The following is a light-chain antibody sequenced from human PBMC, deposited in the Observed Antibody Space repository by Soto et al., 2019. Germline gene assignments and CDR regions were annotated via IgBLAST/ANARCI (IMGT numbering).Light chain of an antibody. Sequence: EIVLTQSPGTLSLSPGERATLSCRASQSVNSNHIAWYQQKPGQAPRLLIYGPSSRATGIPERFSGSGSGTDFTLSISRLEPEDFAVYFWHQFGSSPQTFGHGTKVEIK. CDR1: QSVNSNH. V-gene: IGKV3-20*01. CDR2: GPS. J-gene: IGKJ1*01. CDR3: HQFGSSPQT.